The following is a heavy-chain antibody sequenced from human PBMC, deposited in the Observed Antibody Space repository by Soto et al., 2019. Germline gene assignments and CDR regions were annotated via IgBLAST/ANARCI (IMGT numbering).Heavy chain of an antibody. J-gene: IGHJ6*02. CDR2: ISAYNGNT. CDR1: GYTFTSYG. CDR3: ARKVGATTSYHYYGLAV. Sequence: AASVKVSCKASGYTFTSYGISWVRQAPGQGLEWMGWISAYNGNTNYAQKLQGRVTMTTDTSTSTAYMELRSLRSDDTAVYYCARKVGATTSYHYYGLAVWGQGTTVTVYS. V-gene: IGHV1-18*01. D-gene: IGHD1-26*01.